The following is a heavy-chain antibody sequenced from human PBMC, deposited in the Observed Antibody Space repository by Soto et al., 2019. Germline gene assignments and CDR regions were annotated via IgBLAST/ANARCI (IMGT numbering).Heavy chain of an antibody. CDR1: GFTFSSYA. D-gene: IGHD3-3*01. CDR2: IGGSGGST. V-gene: IGHV3-23*01. CDR3: AKDWYDFWSGLIDY. J-gene: IGHJ4*02. Sequence: EVQLLESGGGLVQPGGSLRLSCAASGFTFSSYAMSWVRQAPGKGLEWVSAIGGSGGSTYYADSVKGRFTISRDNSKNTLYLQMNSLRAEDTAVYYCAKDWYDFWSGLIDYWGQGTLVTVSS.